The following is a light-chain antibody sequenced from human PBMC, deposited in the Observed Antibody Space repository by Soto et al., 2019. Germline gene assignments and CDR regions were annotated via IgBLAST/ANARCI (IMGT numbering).Light chain of an antibody. J-gene: IGLJ2*01. CDR1: SSDVGGYNY. Sequence: QSVLTQPASVSGSPGQSITISCTGTSSDVGGYNYVSWYQQHPGKAPKLMIYDVSNRPSGVSNRFSGSKSGNTASLTISGLRAEDEADYYCSSYTSSSKRVVFGGGTKLTVL. CDR2: DVS. V-gene: IGLV2-14*01. CDR3: SSYTSSSKRVV.